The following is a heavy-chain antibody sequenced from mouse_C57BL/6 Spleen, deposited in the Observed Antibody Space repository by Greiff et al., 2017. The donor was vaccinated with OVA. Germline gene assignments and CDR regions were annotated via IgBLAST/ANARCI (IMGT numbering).Heavy chain of an antibody. J-gene: IGHJ1*03. CDR3: ARSYGSSYFNWYFDV. CDR1: GYSITSGYY. D-gene: IGHD1-1*01. V-gene: IGHV3-6*01. CDR2: ISYDGSN. Sequence: EVKLLESGPGLVKPSQSLSLTCSVTGYSITSGYYWNWIRQFPGNKLEWMGYISYDGSNNYNPSLKNRISITRDTSKNQFFLKLNSVTTEDTATYYCARSYGSSYFNWYFDVWGTGTTVTVSS.